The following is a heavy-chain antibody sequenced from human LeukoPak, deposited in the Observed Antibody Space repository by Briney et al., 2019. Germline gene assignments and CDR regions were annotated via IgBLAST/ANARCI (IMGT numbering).Heavy chain of an antibody. D-gene: IGHD3-3*01. J-gene: IGHJ4*02. CDR2: ISYDGSNK. V-gene: IGHV3-30-3*01. CDR1: GFTFSSYA. Sequence: GGSLRLSCAASGFTFSSYAKHWVRQAPGKGLEWVAVISYDGSNKYYADSVKGRFTISRDNSKNTLYLQMNSLRAEDTAVYYCARAVQTIFDYWGQGTLVTVSS. CDR3: ARAVQTIFDY.